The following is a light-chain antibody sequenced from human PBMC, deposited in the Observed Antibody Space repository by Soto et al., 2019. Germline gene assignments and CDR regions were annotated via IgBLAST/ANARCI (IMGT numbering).Light chain of an antibody. CDR1: QTVSSH. Sequence: EVVMTQSPVTLSVSLGQRATLSCRASQTVSSHIAWYQQKPGQAPRLLISGVFVRATGIPGRFSGSGSGTEFTLTISSLQSEDFATYSCQQGDIWPWTFGQGTKVEMK. CDR2: GVF. J-gene: IGKJ1*01. CDR3: QQGDIWPWT. V-gene: IGKV3D-15*01.